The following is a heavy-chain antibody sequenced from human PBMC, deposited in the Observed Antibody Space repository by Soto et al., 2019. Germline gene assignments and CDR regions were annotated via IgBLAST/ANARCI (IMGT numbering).Heavy chain of an antibody. CDR3: SRGGWYYYDSSGYDYVPYFDY. D-gene: IGHD3-22*01. Sequence: GGSLRLSCAASGFTFSSYSMNWVRQAPGKGLEWVSSISSSSSYIYYADSVKGRFTISIDNGQNSLYLQMNSLRAEDTAVYYCSRGGWYYYDSSGYDYVPYFDYWGQGNLVTVSS. V-gene: IGHV3-21*01. J-gene: IGHJ4*02. CDR2: ISSSSSYI. CDR1: GFTFSSYS.